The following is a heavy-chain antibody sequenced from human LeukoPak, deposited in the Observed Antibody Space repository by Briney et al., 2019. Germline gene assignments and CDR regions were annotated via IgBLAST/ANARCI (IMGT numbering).Heavy chain of an antibody. V-gene: IGHV3-21*01. CDR2: INNVGSHI. CDR1: GFTFSSSA. Sequence: PGGSLRLSCAASGFTFSSSAMNWVRQAPGKGLEWVSSINNVGSHIYYAGSVRGRFTISRDNARNSLYLQMNSLRAEDTAVYYCARGADYGDYVPSYFDYWGQGTLVSVSS. CDR3: ARGADYGDYVPSYFDY. D-gene: IGHD4-17*01. J-gene: IGHJ4*02.